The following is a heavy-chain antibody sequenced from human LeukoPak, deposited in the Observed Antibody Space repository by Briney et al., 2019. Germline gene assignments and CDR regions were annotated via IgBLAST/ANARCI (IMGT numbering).Heavy chain of an antibody. CDR2: ISHNGDTI. CDR3: ARSQSFLNYYDRSGYYY. V-gene: IGHV3-11*01. CDR1: GFTFSDYY. Sequence: GGSLRLSCAASGFTFSDYYMSWFRQAPGKGLEWVSYISHNGDTIYYADSVKGRFTVSSDNAKNSLYLQMSSLRADDTALYYCARSQSFLNYYDRSGYYYWGQGTLVTAAS. J-gene: IGHJ4*02. D-gene: IGHD3-22*01.